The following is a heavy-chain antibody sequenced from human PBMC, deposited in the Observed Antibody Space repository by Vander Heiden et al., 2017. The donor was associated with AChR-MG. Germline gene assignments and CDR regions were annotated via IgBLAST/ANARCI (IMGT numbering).Heavy chain of an antibody. D-gene: IGHD1-26*01. J-gene: IGHJ1*01. CDR3: AGAEEWGPATNADYFRH. V-gene: IGHV4-39*01. Sequence: QLQLQESGPGLVKPSETLSLTCTVSGGSISSTGFYWGWIRQPPGKGLEWIGTIYYSGITYYNPSVRRRATISSDTSKNQFSLRMYSVTAADTAVYYCAGAEEWGPATNADYFRHWGQGTLVTVSS. CDR2: IYYSGIT. CDR1: GGSISSTGFY.